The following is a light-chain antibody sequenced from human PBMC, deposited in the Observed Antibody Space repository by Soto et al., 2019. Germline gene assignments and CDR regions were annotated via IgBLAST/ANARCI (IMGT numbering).Light chain of an antibody. CDR2: EVS. CDR3: SSYAGNLYV. J-gene: IGLJ1*01. V-gene: IGLV2-8*01. CDR1: SSDVGGYNY. Sequence: QSVLTQPPSASGSPGQSVTISCTGTSSDVGGYNYVSWYQQHPGKAPKLMIYEVSKRPSGVPARFSGSKSGNTASLTVSGLQAEDESHYYCSSYAGNLYVFGTGTKVTVL.